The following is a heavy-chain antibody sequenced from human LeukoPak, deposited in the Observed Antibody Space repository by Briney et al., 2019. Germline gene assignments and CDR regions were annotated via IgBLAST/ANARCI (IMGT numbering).Heavy chain of an antibody. V-gene: IGHV3-64D*09. Sequence: GGSLRLSCSASGFSFSSFAMHRVRQAPGKGLEYVSAISTNGGSTYYADSVKGRFSISRDNSKNTLYLQMSTLRTEDTAVYYCAKQLYSGATSSWYFDYWGQGTLVAVSS. CDR3: AKQLYSGATSSWYFDY. J-gene: IGHJ4*02. CDR2: ISTNGGST. D-gene: IGHD6-13*01. CDR1: GFSFSSFA.